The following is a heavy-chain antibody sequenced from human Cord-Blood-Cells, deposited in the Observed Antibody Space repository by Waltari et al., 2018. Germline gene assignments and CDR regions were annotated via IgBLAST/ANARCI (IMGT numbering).Heavy chain of an antibody. CDR1: GYTFTADY. D-gene: IGHD6-6*01. CDR3: ARSRIAARAFDI. J-gene: IGHJ3*02. V-gene: IGHV1-2*02. Sequence: QVQLVQPGAEVKKPGASVKVSCKASGYTFTADYMTWVRQAPGQGLEWMGWINPNSGGTNYAQKFQGRVTMTRDTSISTAYMELSRLRSDDTAVYYCARSRIAARAFDIWGQGTMVTVSS. CDR2: INPNSGGT.